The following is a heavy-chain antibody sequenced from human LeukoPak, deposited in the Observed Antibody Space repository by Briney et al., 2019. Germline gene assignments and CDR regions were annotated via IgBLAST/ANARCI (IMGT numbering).Heavy chain of an antibody. J-gene: IGHJ6*03. CDR3: ARVGGGVYYYMDV. Sequence: SETLSLTCTVSGGSISSGGYYWSWIRQPPGKGLEWIGYIYHSGSTYYNPSLKSRVTISVDRSKNQFSLELSSVTAADTAVYYCARVGGGVYYYMDVWGKGTTVTVSS. CDR1: GGSISSGGYY. CDR2: IYHSGST. D-gene: IGHD2-21*01. V-gene: IGHV4-30-2*01.